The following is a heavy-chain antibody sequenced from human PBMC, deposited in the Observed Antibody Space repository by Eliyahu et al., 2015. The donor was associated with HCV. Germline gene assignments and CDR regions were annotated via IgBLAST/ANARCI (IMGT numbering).Heavy chain of an antibody. CDR3: ARFSVGGEAVDY. D-gene: IGHD3-16*01. CDR2: IYYSGST. V-gene: IGHV4-39*07. Sequence: QLQLQESGPGLVKPSETLSLTXTVXGXSISSSSYXXGWIRXPPGKGLEWIGSIYYSGSTYYNPSLKSRVTISVDTSKNQFSLKLSSVTAADTAVYYCARFSVGGEAVDYWGQGTLVTVSS. J-gene: IGHJ4*02. CDR1: GXSISSSSYX.